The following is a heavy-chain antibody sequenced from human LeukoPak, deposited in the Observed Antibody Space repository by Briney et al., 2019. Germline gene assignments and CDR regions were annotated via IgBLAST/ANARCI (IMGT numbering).Heavy chain of an antibody. D-gene: IGHD3-16*01. CDR2: IYYSGTT. CDR3: ARESPRDNNDYVGGFDY. V-gene: IGHV4-30-4*01. CDR1: GGSISRDDHY. Sequence: SENLSLTCTVSGGSISRDDHYWTWVRQPPGKGLEWIGYIYYSGTTYYNPSLESRLTISVDTSKNQFSLHLTSVTAADTAVYYCARESPRDNNDYVGGFDYWGQGTLVTVSS. J-gene: IGHJ4*02.